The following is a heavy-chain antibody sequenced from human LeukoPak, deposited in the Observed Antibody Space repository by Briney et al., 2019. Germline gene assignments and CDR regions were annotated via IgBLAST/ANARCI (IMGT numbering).Heavy chain of an antibody. CDR3: ARDVPPLRLRGWFDP. V-gene: IGHV1-69*06. CDR1: GGTFSNYA. J-gene: IGHJ5*02. CDR2: IIPIFGTA. D-gene: IGHD3-3*01. Sequence: GASVKVSCKASGGTFSNYAISWVRQAPGQGLEWMGGIIPIFGTANYAQKFRGRVTITADKSTRTAYMELSSLRSEDTAVYYCARDVPPLRLRGWFDPWGQGTLVTVSS.